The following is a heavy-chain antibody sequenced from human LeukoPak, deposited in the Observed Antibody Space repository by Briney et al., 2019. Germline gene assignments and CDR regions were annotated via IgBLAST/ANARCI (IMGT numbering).Heavy chain of an antibody. Sequence: GGSLRLSCAASGFTFSNAWMSWVRQAPGKGLEWVGRIKSKTDGGTTDYAAPVKGRFTISRDDSKNTLYLQMNSLKTEDTAVYYCTTDFETLFTPTNSITFGGVIVPVNWPAFDYWGQGTLVTVSS. CDR2: IKSKTDGGTT. D-gene: IGHD3-16*02. CDR3: TTDFETLFTPTNSITFGGVIVPVNWPAFDY. V-gene: IGHV3-15*01. J-gene: IGHJ4*02. CDR1: GFTFSNAW.